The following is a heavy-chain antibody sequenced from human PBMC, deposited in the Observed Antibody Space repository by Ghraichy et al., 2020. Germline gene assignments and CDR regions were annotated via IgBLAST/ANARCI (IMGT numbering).Heavy chain of an antibody. V-gene: IGHV4-4*07. CDR1: GGSISSYY. Sequence: SQTLSLTCAVPGGSISSYYWSWIRQAAGKGLEWFGGNYSSGSINYNPSLKSRVTMSVDRSKNQVSLNLRSVTAADTAVYYCARDHTAVAGLFDSWGQGTLVTVSS. CDR2: NYSSGSI. D-gene: IGHD6-19*01. CDR3: ARDHTAVAGLFDS. J-gene: IGHJ4*02.